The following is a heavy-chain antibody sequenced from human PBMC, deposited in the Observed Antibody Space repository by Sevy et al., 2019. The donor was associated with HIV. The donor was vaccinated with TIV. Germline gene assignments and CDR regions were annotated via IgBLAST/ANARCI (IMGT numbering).Heavy chain of an antibody. Sequence: SETLSLTCTVSGDSISNYNWVWIRQPPGKGLEWIGDIYFTGNANYNPPLKSRVTLSVDTSKNQFSLKLNSVTAADTAIYYCARLFGRYFDYWGQGTLVTVSS. CDR3: ARLFGRYFDY. D-gene: IGHD3-3*01. CDR1: GDSISNYN. V-gene: IGHV4-59*12. CDR2: IYFTGNA. J-gene: IGHJ4*02.